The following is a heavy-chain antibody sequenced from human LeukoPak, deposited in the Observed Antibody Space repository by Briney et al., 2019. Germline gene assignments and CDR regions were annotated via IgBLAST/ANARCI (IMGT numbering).Heavy chain of an antibody. Sequence: GGSLRLSCAASGFTFSSYSMNWVRQAPGKGLEWVSTISSSSSYIYYADSVKGRFTISRDNAKNSLYLQMNSLRAEDTAVYYCARGLRGVISNFDYWGQGTLVTVSS. V-gene: IGHV3-21*01. D-gene: IGHD3-10*01. CDR3: ARGLRGVISNFDY. CDR2: ISSSSSYI. J-gene: IGHJ4*02. CDR1: GFTFSSYS.